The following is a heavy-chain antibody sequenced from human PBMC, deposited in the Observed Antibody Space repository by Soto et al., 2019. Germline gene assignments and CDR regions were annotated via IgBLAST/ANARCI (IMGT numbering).Heavy chain of an antibody. V-gene: IGHV1-2*02. CDR3: AIGYCSNLVGYLDYYGLYV. J-gene: IGHJ6*02. CDR2: INPNSGGT. Sequence: ASVKLSCKPSTYTFSDYYIHWVRQAPGQGLEWMGWINPNSGGTNFAQSFQGRITMTRDTSITTAYMEMRSLRPDDTAVYYCAIGYCSNLVGYLDYYGLYVWG. D-gene: IGHD2-2*01. CDR1: TYTFSDYY.